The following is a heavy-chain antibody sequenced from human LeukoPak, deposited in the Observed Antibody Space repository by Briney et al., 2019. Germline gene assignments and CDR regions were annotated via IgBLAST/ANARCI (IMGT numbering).Heavy chain of an antibody. J-gene: IGHJ6*03. V-gene: IGHV3-23*01. CDR1: GFTFSDYA. CDR3: AKAPATEEGYYFYYMDV. Sequence: GGSLRLSCAASGFASGFTFSDYAVSWVRQAPGKGPEWVASVNGRGATTYYADSVRGRFTISRDNSKNTLYLQMISLGADDPAVYFCAKAPATEEGYYFYYMDVWGKGTTVTVSS. D-gene: IGHD2-21*02. CDR2: VNGRGATT.